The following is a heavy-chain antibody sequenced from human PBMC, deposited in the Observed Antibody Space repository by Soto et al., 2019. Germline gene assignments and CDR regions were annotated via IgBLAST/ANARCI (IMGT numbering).Heavy chain of an antibody. D-gene: IGHD6-6*01. CDR1: GGSISSSSYY. J-gene: IGHJ4*02. CDR2: IYYSGST. CDR3: ARVRYSSSIVDY. Sequence: SETLSLTCTVSGGSISSSSYYWGWIRQPPGKGLEWIGSIYYSGSTYYNPSLKSRVTISVDTSKNQFSLKLSSVTAADTAVYYCARVRYSSSIVDYWGQGTLVTVSS. V-gene: IGHV4-39*07.